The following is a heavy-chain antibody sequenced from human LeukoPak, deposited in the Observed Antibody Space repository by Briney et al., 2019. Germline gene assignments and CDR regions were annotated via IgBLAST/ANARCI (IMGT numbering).Heavy chain of an antibody. CDR2: ISAYNGNT. J-gene: IGHJ4*02. D-gene: IGHD5-24*01. CDR1: GGTFSSYA. CDR3: ARGYSRDGYTGFDY. Sequence: GASVKVSCKASGGTFSSYAISWVRQAPGQGLEWMGWISAYNGNTNYAQKLQGRVTMTTDTSTSTAYMELRSLRSDDTAVYYCARGYSRDGYTGFDYWGQGTLVTVSS. V-gene: IGHV1-18*01.